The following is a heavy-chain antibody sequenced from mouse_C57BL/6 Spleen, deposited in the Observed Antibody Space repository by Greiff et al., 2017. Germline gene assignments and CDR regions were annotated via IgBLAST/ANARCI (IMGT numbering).Heavy chain of an antibody. CDR1: GYTFTSYW. V-gene: IGHV1-55*01. CDR3: ARKDGYYKSFDV. CDR2: IYPGSGST. D-gene: IGHD2-3*01. J-gene: IGHJ1*03. Sequence: VKLQQPGAELVKPGASVKMSCKASGYTFTSYWITWVKQRPGQGLEWIGDIYPGSGSTNYNEKFKSKATLTVDTSSSTAYMQLSSLTSEDSAVYCCARKDGYYKSFDVWGTGTTVTVSS.